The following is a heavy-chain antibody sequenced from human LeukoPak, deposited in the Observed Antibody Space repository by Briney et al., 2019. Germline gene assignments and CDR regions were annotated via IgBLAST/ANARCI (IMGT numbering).Heavy chain of an antibody. D-gene: IGHD3-22*01. CDR1: GFTFSSYW. V-gene: IGHV3-74*01. CDR3: ARAPSEIGGYYPEYFRH. J-gene: IGHJ1*01. CDR2: IKSDGST. Sequence: GGSLRLSCAASGFTFSSYWMHWVRHAPGKGLGWVSRIKSDGSTNYADSVKGRFTISRDNAKNTVSLQMNSLRAEATGVYYCARAPSEIGGYYPEYFRHWGQGTLVTVSS.